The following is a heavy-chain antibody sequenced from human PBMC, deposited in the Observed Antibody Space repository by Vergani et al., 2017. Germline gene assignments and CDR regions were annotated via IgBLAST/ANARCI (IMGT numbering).Heavy chain of an antibody. J-gene: IGHJ4*02. CDR1: GFAFSNAW. CDR2: IKRESDGGTA. Sequence: EVQLVESGGALVKPGGSLRLSCAVSGFAFSNAWMTWVRQVPGKGLEWVGRIKRESDGGTAQYAAPVKGRFTVSRDDSKNTLYLQMNSLKMEDTAVYYCTTDFGGTCDTTRFDSRFDYWGQGTLVTVSS. V-gene: IGHV3-15*02. D-gene: IGHD3-10*01. CDR3: TTDFGGTCDTTRFDSRFDY.